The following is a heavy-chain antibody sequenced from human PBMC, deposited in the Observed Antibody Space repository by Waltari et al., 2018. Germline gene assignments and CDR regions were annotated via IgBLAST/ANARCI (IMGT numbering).Heavy chain of an antibody. Sequence: QVQLQESGPGLVKPSETLSLTCAVSGYSISSGYYWGWIRQPPGKGLEWIGSIYHRGSTYYNPSLKGRVTISVDTSKNQFALKLSSVTAADTAVYYCARPRPRWEERYYYSYGMDVWGQGAT. V-gene: IGHV4-38-2*01. CDR3: ARPRPRWEERYYYSYGMDV. D-gene: IGHD1-26*01. CDR1: GYSISSGYY. J-gene: IGHJ6*02. CDR2: IYHRGST.